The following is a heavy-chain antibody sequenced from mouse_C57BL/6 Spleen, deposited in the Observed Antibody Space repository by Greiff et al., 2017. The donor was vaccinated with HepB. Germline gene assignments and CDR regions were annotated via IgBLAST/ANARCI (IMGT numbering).Heavy chain of an antibody. CDR3: ARDESSYNAMDY. CDR2: LYPGDGDT. CDR1: GYAFPCYW. D-gene: IGHD1-1*01. J-gene: IGHJ4*01. V-gene: IGHV1-80*01. Sequence: VQLQESGAELVKPGASVTLSCKASGYAFPCYWLYWVMQRPWNGLAWIGQLYPGDGDTNYNGKFKGKATLTADKSSSTAYMQLSSLTSEDSAVYFCARDESSYNAMDYWGQGTSVTVSS.